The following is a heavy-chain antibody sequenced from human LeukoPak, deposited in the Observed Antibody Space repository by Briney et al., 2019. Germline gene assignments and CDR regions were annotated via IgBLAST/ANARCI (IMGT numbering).Heavy chain of an antibody. D-gene: IGHD2-21*02. CDR2: IWYDGSNK. CDR3: AKDRGPVVTQDDAFDI. V-gene: IGHV3-33*06. J-gene: IGHJ3*02. CDR1: GFTFSSYG. Sequence: GGSLRLSCAASGFTFSSYGMHWVRQAPGKGLEWVAVIWYDGSNKYYADSVKGRFTISRDNSKNTLYLQMNSLRAEDTAVYYCAKDRGPVVTQDDAFDIWGQGTMVTVSS.